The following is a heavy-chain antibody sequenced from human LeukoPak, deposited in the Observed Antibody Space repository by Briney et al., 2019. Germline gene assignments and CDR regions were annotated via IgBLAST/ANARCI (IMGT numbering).Heavy chain of an antibody. V-gene: IGHV4-4*07. CDR3: ARADRSGSYWGDYFDY. D-gene: IGHD1-26*01. CDR2: IYTSGST. CDR1: GGSISSYY. Sequence: SETLSLTCTVSGGSISSYYWSWIRQPAGKGLEWIGRIYTSGSTNYNPSLKSRVTMSVDTSKNQFSLKLSSVTAADTAVYYCARADRSGSYWGDYFDYWGQGTLVTVSS. J-gene: IGHJ4*02.